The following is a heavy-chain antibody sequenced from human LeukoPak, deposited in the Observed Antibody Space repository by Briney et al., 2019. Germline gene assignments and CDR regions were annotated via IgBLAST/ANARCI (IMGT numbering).Heavy chain of an antibody. CDR3: ARGRGSGYPLRHAFDI. CDR1: GGSISSYY. J-gene: IGHJ3*02. V-gene: IGHV4-59*08. CDR2: IYYSGST. D-gene: IGHD3-22*01. Sequence: PSETLSLTCTVSGGSISSYYWSWIRQPPGKGLEWIGYIYYSGSTNYNPSLKSRVTISVDTSKNQFSLKLSSVTAADTAVYYCARGRGSGYPLRHAFDIWGQGTMVTVSS.